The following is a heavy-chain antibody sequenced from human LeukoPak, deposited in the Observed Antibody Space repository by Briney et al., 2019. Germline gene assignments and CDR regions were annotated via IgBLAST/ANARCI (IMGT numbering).Heavy chain of an antibody. Sequence: SETLSLTCIVSGGSISSYYWSWIRQPPGKGLEWIGYIYYSGSTNYNPSLKSRVTISVDRSKNQFSLKLSSVTAADTAVYYCARGLRSRSNHNWFDPWGQGTLVTVSS. J-gene: IGHJ5*02. CDR2: IYYSGST. V-gene: IGHV4-59*12. CDR1: GGSISSYY. CDR3: ARGLRSRSNHNWFDP. D-gene: IGHD3-10*01.